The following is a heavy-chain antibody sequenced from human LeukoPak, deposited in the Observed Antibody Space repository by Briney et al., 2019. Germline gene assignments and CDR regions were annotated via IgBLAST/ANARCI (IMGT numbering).Heavy chain of an antibody. V-gene: IGHV1-18*04. D-gene: IGHD3-9*01. CDR1: GYTFTSYG. CDR3: ARDRGVRYFDWLSPAYGMDV. CDR2: ISAYNGNT. Sequence: ASVKVSFKASGYTFTSYGISWVQQAPGQGLEWMGWISAYNGNTNYAQKLQGRVTMTTDTSTSTAYMELRSLRSDDTAVYYCARDRGVRYFDWLSPAYGMDVWGKGTTVTVSS. J-gene: IGHJ6*04.